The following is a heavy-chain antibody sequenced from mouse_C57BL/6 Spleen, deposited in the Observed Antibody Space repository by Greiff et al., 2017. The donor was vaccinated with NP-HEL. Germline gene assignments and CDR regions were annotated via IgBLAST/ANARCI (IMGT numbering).Heavy chain of an antibody. D-gene: IGHD1-1*01. CDR2: ISSGGDYI. CDR3: TRDVTVVADYAMDY. CDR1: GFTFSSYA. V-gene: IGHV5-9-1*02. Sequence: EVMLVESGEGLVKPGGSLKLSCAASGFTFSSYAMSWVRQTPEKRLEWVAYISSGGDYIYYADTVKGRFTISRDNARNTLYLQMSSLKSEDTAMYYCTRDVTVVADYAMDYWGQGTSVTVSS. J-gene: IGHJ4*01.